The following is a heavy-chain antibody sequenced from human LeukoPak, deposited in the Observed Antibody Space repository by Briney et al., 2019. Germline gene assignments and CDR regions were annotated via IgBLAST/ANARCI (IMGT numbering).Heavy chain of an antibody. CDR3: TSGVGTLDY. CDR1: GLTFINAW. D-gene: IGHD1-14*01. J-gene: IGHJ4*02. Sequence: GGSLRLSCAASGLTFINAWMTWVRQAPGKGLEWVGRIQSTTDGGTPDYATPVKGRFTISRDDSKNTLYLQMNSLKTEDTAVYYCTSGVGTLDYWGQGAWSPSP. V-gene: IGHV3-15*01. CDR2: IQSTTDGGTP.